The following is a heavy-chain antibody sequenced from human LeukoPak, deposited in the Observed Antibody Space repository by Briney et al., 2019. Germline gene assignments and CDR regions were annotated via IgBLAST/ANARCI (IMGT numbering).Heavy chain of an antibody. D-gene: IGHD6-19*01. CDR1: GGSISSSSYY. Sequence: KASETLSLTCTVSGGSISSSSYYWGWIRQPPGKGLEWIGSIYYSGSTYYNPSLKSRVTISVDTSKNQFSLKLSSVTAADTAVYYCARHFGSYHSSGWYPFDYWGQGTLVTVSS. CDR3: ARHFGSYHSSGWYPFDY. V-gene: IGHV4-39*01. CDR2: IYYSGST. J-gene: IGHJ4*02.